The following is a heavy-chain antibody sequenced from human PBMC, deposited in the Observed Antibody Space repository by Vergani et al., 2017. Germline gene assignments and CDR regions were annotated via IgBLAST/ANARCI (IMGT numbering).Heavy chain of an antibody. J-gene: IGHJ3*01. CDR3: ARHPPALADAFDL. Sequence: QVQQVQSGSELKKPGASVKVSCKTSGYTFTNYAINWVRQAPGQGLEWMGWNNTNTGNPTYAPGFTGRFVFSLDTSVSTAYLQISGLTPEDTAIYYCARHPPALADAFDLWGQGTMVTVSS. CDR1: GYTFTNYA. CDR2: NNTNTGNP. V-gene: IGHV7-4-1*02.